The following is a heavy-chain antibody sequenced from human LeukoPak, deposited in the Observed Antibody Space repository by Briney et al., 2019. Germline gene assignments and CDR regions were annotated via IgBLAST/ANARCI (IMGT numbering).Heavy chain of an antibody. Sequence: PGGSLRLSCAASGFTFSSYSMNWVRQAPGKGLEGISYIWIDSGNTNYADSVKGRFTISGDKAKNSLYLQMNSLRVEDTAVYYCARDYKYAFDNWGQGTLVTVSS. CDR1: GFTFSSYS. D-gene: IGHD5-24*01. J-gene: IGHJ4*02. CDR3: ARDYKYAFDN. V-gene: IGHV3-48*01. CDR2: IWIDSGNT.